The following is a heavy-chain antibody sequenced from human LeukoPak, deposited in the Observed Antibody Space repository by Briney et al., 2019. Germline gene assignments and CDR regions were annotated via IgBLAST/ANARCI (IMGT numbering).Heavy chain of an antibody. Sequence: SETLSLTCAVYGGSFSGYYWSWIRQPPGKGLEWIGEINHSGSTNYNPSLKSRVTISVDTSKNQFSLKLSSVTAADTAIYYCARGPVAPIRVLGGENYWGQGTLVTVSS. CDR1: GGSFSGYY. J-gene: IGHJ4*02. CDR3: ARGPVAPIRVLGGENY. V-gene: IGHV4-34*01. D-gene: IGHD6-19*01. CDR2: INHSGST.